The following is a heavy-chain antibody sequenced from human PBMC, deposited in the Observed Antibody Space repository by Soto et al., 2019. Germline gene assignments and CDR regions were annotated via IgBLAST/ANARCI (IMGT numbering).Heavy chain of an antibody. CDR2: ISSNSAYI. D-gene: IGHD6-13*01. J-gene: IGHJ5*02. Sequence: KTGGSLRLSCAASGFTFRSFTMNWVRQAPGKGLEWVSTISSNSAYIYYTDALRGRFTISRDNAKNSLRLQMNSLRAEDTAVYYCTRDASRDSSARGWFNPWGPGTLVTVSS. CDR3: TRDASRDSSARGWFNP. CDR1: GFTFRSFT. V-gene: IGHV3-21*01.